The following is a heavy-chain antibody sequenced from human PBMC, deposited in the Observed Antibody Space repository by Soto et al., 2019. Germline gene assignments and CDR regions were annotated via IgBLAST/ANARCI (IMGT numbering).Heavy chain of an antibody. V-gene: IGHV3-30*18. CDR3: AKGYIVVVPAGAMDV. J-gene: IGHJ6*02. CDR1: GFTFSSYG. D-gene: IGHD2-2*01. Sequence: PGGSLRLSCAASGFTFSSYGMHWVRQAPGKGLEWVAVISYDGSNKYYADSVKGRFTISRDNSKNTLYLQMNSLRAEDTAVYYCAKGYIVVVPAGAMDVWGQGTTVTVSS. CDR2: ISYDGSNK.